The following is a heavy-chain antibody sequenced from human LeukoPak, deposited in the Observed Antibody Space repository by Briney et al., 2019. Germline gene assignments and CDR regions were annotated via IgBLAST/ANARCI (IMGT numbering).Heavy chain of an antibody. Sequence: SVEVSCKASGGTFSSFAISWVRQAPGQGLEWMGGIIPIFGTANYAQKFQGRVTITADKSTSTAYMELSSLRSEDTAVYYCARDTRRVYSSSPHAFDIWGQGTMVTVSS. J-gene: IGHJ3*02. CDR3: ARDTRRVYSSSPHAFDI. V-gene: IGHV1-69*06. CDR1: GGTFSSFA. CDR2: IIPIFGTA. D-gene: IGHD6-6*01.